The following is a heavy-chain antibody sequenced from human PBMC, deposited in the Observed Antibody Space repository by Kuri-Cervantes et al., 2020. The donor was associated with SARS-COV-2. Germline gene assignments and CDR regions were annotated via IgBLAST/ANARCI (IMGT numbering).Heavy chain of an antibody. V-gene: IGHV3-72*01. CDR1: GFTFSDHY. Sequence: GGSLRLSCAASGFTFSDHYMDWVRQAPGEGLEWVGRSRNKANSYTTEYAASVRGRFTISRDNSKNSLYLQMNSLRVEDTAVYYCARERGVIPAGLGWFDPWGQGTLVTVSS. D-gene: IGHD2-2*01. CDR3: ARERGVIPAGLGWFDP. CDR2: SRNKANSYTT. J-gene: IGHJ5*02.